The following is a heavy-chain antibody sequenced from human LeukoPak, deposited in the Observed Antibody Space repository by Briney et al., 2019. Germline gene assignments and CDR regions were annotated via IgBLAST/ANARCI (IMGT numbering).Heavy chain of an antibody. CDR2: INHSGST. V-gene: IGHV4-34*01. CDR3: AREWPRYCSSTSCYRDAFDI. J-gene: IGHJ3*02. CDR1: GFTFSSYW. Sequence: GSLRLSCAASGFTFSSYWMSWIRHPPGKGPEWIGEINHSGSTNYNPSLKSRVTISVDTSKNQFSLKLSSVTAADTAVYYCAREWPRYCSSTSCYRDAFDIWGQGTMVTVSS. D-gene: IGHD2-2*01.